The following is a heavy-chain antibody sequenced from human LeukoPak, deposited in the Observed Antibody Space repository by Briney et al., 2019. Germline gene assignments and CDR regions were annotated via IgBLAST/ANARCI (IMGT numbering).Heavy chain of an antibody. J-gene: IGHJ5*02. CDR2: IYYSGST. Sequence: SETLSLTCTVSGGSISSYYWSWIRQPPGKGLEWIGYIYYSGSTNYNPSLKSRVTISVDTSKNQFSLKLSSVTAADTAVYYCARGVEAMVRGAPTSPPNWFDPWGQGTLVTVSS. V-gene: IGHV4-59*12. CDR1: GGSISSYY. D-gene: IGHD3-10*01. CDR3: ARGVEAMVRGAPTSPPNWFDP.